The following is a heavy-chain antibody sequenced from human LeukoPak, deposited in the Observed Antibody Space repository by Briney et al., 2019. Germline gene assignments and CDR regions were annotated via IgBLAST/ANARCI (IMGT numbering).Heavy chain of an antibody. J-gene: IGHJ4*02. Sequence: PGGSLRLSCVASGFTFSSYAMSWVRQAPGKGLEWVSAISGSGGSTYYADSVKGRFTISRDNSKNTLYLQMNSLRAEDTAVYYCAKDRRYCSSTSCQRGYFDYWGQGTLVTVSS. D-gene: IGHD2-2*01. CDR3: AKDRRYCSSTSCQRGYFDY. V-gene: IGHV3-23*01. CDR2: ISGSGGST. CDR1: GFTFSSYA.